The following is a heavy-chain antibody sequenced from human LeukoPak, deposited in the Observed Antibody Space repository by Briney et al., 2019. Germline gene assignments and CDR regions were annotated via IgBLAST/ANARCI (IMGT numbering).Heavy chain of an antibody. V-gene: IGHV3-30*02. CDR2: IRYDGSNK. CDR1: GFIFNTYV. Sequence: GGSLRLSCAASGFIFNTYVMHWVRQAPGKGLEWLAFIRYDGSNKNYADSVKGRFTISRDNAKNTLYLQMNSLRVDDTAIYYCARDWYHAIDYWGQGTLVTVSS. CDR3: ARDWYHAIDY. D-gene: IGHD2-2*01. J-gene: IGHJ4*02.